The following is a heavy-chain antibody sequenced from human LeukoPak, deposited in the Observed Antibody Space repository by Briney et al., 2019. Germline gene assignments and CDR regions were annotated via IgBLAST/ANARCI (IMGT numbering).Heavy chain of an antibody. CDR3: ARGVAALIDY. CDR2: MNPNSGNT. CDR1: GYTFTSYD. Sequence: ASVKVSCKASGYTFTSYDINWVRQATGQGLVWMGLMNPNSGNTGYAQKFQGRVTITRNTSISTAYMELSSLRSEGTAVYYCARGVAALIDYWGQGTLVTVSS. D-gene: IGHD6-6*01. V-gene: IGHV1-8*03. J-gene: IGHJ4*02.